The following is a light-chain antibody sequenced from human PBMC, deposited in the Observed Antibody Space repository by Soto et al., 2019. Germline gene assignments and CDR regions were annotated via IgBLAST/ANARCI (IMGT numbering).Light chain of an antibody. CDR2: AAS. J-gene: IGKJ1*01. V-gene: IGKV1-39*01. Sequence: DIQMTQSPSSLSASVGDRVTITCRASQSISNYLNWYQQKPGKAPKFLIYAASSLQSGVPSRFSGSGSGTDFTLPISSLQPEDFATYYCQQSYNTPWTFRQGTKVDIK. CDR3: QQSYNTPWT. CDR1: QSISNY.